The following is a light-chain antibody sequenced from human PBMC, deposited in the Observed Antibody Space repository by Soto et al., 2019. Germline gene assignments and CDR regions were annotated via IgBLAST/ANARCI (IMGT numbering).Light chain of an antibody. J-gene: IGLJ1*01. CDR1: SGDVGGYNF. CDR2: DVS. Sequence: QSVLTHPASGSGSPGQSITISCTGTSGDVGGYNFVSWYLQHPGKAPKLMIYDVSNRPSGVSNRFSGSKSANTASLTISGLQAEDEADYYCNSYTSSTTYVFGTGTKVTVL. V-gene: IGLV2-14*03. CDR3: NSYTSSTTYV.